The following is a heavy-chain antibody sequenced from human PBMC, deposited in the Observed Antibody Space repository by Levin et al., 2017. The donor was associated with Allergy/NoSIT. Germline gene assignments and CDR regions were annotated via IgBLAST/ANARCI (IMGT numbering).Heavy chain of an antibody. Sequence: PSETLSLTCTVSGGSISSGDYYWSWIRQPPGKGLEWIGYIYYSGSTYYNPSLKSRVTISVDTSKNQFSLKLSSVTAADTAVYYCARGNSGDYGNDYWGQGTLVTVSS. CDR1: GGSISSGDYY. D-gene: IGHD4-17*01. J-gene: IGHJ4*02. V-gene: IGHV4-30-4*01. CDR2: IYYSGST. CDR3: ARGNSGDYGNDY.